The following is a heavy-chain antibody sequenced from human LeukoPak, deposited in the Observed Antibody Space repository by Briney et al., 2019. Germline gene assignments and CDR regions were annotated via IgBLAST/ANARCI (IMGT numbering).Heavy chain of an antibody. V-gene: IGHV3-64*01. CDR3: ARGPRLRATTLGY. Sequence: GGSLRLSCAASGFTFSSYAMHWVRQAPGKGLKYASAISSNGGSTYYANSVKGRFTISRDNSKNTLYLQMGSLRAEDTAVYYCARGPRLRATTLGYWGQGTLVTVSS. CDR1: GFTFSSYA. J-gene: IGHJ4*02. CDR2: ISSNGGST. D-gene: IGHD1-26*01.